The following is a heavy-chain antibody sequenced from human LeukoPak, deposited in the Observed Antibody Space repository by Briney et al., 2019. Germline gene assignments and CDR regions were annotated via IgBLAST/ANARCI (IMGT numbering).Heavy chain of an antibody. CDR3: AKIIAAAGLDY. Sequence: GGSLRLSCAASGFTFSSYAMSWVRQAPGKGLEWVSSISGTTGSTYYAGPVKGRFTISRDNSKNTLYLQMNSLRADDTAVYYCAKIIAAAGLDYWGQGTLLTVSS. CDR2: ISGTTGST. V-gene: IGHV3-23*01. J-gene: IGHJ4*02. CDR1: GFTFSSYA. D-gene: IGHD6-13*01.